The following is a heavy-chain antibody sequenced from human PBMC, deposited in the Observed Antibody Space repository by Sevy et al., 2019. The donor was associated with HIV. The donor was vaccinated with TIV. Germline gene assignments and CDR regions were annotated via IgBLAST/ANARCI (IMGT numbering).Heavy chain of an antibody. CDR3: ARVPCSSTSCYGYYFDY. D-gene: IGHD2-2*01. CDR1: GGSISGYY. V-gene: IGHV4-59*01. J-gene: IGHJ4*02. Sequence: SETLSLTCTVSGGSISGYYWSWIRQPPGKGLEWIGYIYYRGSTDYNPSLKSRVSISVDTSKNQFSLKLSSVTAADTAVYYCARVPCSSTSCYGYYFDYWGQGTLVTVSS. CDR2: IYYRGST.